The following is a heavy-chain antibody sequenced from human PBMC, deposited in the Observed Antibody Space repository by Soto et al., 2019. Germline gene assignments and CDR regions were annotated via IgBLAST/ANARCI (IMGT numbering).Heavy chain of an antibody. Sequence: QVQLQESGPGLVKPSQTLSLTCTVSGGSISSGGYYWSWIRQHPGKGLEWIGYIYYSGSTYYNPSLKRRVIISVETSKNQSSLKLSTETAADTAVYYCVRYSRARVDFDYLVQGTLVTVSS. J-gene: IGHJ4*02. CDR1: GGSISSGGYY. CDR3: VRYSRARVDFDY. CDR2: IYYSGST. D-gene: IGHD3-22*01. V-gene: IGHV4-31*03.